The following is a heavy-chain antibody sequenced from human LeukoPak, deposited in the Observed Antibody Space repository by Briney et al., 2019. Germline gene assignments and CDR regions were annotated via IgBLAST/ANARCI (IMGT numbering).Heavy chain of an antibody. V-gene: IGHV4-39*07. J-gene: IGHJ6*02. CDR3: ARDQIGAVAGNYFYYYGMDV. CDR2: IYYSGST. D-gene: IGHD6-19*01. Sequence: SETLSLTCTVSGGSISSGGYCWSWIRQPPGKGLEWIGSIYYSGSTYYNPSLKSRVTISVDTSKNQFSLKLSSVTAADTAVYYCARDQIGAVAGNYFYYYGMDVWGQGTTVTVSS. CDR1: GGSISSGGYC.